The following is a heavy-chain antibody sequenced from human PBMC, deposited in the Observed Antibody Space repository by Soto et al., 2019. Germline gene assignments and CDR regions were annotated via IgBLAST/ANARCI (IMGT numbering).Heavy chain of an antibody. Sequence: SETLSLTCTVSGGSISSGGYYWSWIRQHPGKGLEWIGYIYYSGSTYYNPSLKSRVTISVDTSKNQFSLKLSSVTAADTAVYYCASTTPLRYFDWLSPSGDYYYMAVWGKGTTVTVSS. CDR2: IYYSGST. D-gene: IGHD3-9*01. J-gene: IGHJ6*03. CDR3: ASTTPLRYFDWLSPSGDYYYMAV. CDR1: GGSISSGGYY. V-gene: IGHV4-31*03.